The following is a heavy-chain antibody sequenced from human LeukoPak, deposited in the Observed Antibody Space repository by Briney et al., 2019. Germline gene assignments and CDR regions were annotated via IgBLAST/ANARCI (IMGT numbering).Heavy chain of an antibody. V-gene: IGHV4-59*01. CDR2: LYYSGST. J-gene: IGHJ4*02. CDR3: ARARIFDY. Sequence: SETLSLTCTVSGASINSYFWSWIRQPPGKRLEWIGLLYYSGSTNYNPSLKSRVIISVDTSKNQFSLKLSSVTAADTAVYYCARARIFDYWGQGTLVTVSS. CDR1: GASINSYF.